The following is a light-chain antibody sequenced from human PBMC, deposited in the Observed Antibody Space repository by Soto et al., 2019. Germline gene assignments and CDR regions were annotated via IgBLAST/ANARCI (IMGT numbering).Light chain of an antibody. CDR1: NSDIGAYNY. CDR3: SSYTNSGTLV. V-gene: IGLV2-14*01. CDR2: EVS. Sequence: QSALTQPASVSGSPGQSITISCTGTNSDIGAYNYVSWYQQHPGKAPKLMIYEVSNRPSGFSDRFSGSKSGNTASLTISGLQADDEADYYCSSYTNSGTLVFGTGTKVTVL. J-gene: IGLJ1*01.